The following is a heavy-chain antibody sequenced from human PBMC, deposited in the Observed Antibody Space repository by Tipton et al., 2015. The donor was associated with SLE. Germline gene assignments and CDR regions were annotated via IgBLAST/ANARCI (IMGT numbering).Heavy chain of an antibody. V-gene: IGHV4-61*02. CDR2: IYSNGAT. D-gene: IGHD1-26*01. J-gene: IGHJ5*02. CDR1: GVSIMSGGYY. CDR3: ARDLGSPGNWFDP. Sequence: TLSLTCNVSGVSIMSGGYYWTWIRQPAGRGLEWIGRIYSNGATNYNPSHMSRVTISVGTPKNQFSLKLTSVTAADTAVYYCARDLGSPGNWFDPWGQGTLVTVSS.